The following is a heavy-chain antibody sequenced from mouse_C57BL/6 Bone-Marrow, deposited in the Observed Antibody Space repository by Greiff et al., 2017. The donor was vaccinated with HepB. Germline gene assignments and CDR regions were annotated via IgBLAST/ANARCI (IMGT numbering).Heavy chain of an antibody. D-gene: IGHD1-1*01. V-gene: IGHV1-50*01. Sequence: QVQLQQPGAELVKPGASVKLYCKASGYTFTSYWMQWVKQRPGQGLEWIGEIDPSDSYTNYNQKFKGKATLTVDTSSSTAYMQLSSLTSEDSAVYYCARDYYGSSGDWYFDVWGTGTTVTVSS. CDR2: IDPSDSYT. J-gene: IGHJ1*03. CDR1: GYTFTSYW. CDR3: ARDYYGSSGDWYFDV.